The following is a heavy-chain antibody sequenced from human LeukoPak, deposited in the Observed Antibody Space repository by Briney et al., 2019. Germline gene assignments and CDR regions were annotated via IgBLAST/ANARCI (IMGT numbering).Heavy chain of an antibody. D-gene: IGHD2-2*01. Sequence: PSETLSLTCTVSGGSISSYYWSWIRQPAGKGLEWIGRIYTSGSTNYNPSLKSRVTMSVDTSKNQFSLKLSSVTAADTAVYYCAREYCSSTSCRLFDYWGQGTLVTVSS. CDR1: GGSISSYY. J-gene: IGHJ4*02. CDR2: IYTSGST. CDR3: AREYCSSTSCRLFDY. V-gene: IGHV4-4*07.